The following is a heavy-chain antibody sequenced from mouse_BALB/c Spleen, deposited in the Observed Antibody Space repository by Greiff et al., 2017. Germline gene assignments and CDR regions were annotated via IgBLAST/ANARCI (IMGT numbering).Heavy chain of an antibody. J-gene: IGHJ2*01. D-gene: IGHD1-2*01. CDR3: ARLGYGYDY. V-gene: IGHV1-55*01. CDR2: IYPGSGST. CDR1: GYNFTSYW. Sequence: VQLQQPGAELVKPGTSVKLSCKASGYNFTSYWINWVKLRPGQGLEWIGDIYPGSGSTNYNEKFKSKATLTVDTSSSTAYMQLSSLASEDSALYYCARLGYGYDYWGQGTTLTVSS.